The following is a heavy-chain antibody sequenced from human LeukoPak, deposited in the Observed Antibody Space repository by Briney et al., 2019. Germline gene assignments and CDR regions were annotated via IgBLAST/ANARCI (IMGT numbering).Heavy chain of an antibody. CDR2: IYYSGSI. CDR3: ARANFWSGNFYY. Sequence: SETLSLTCTVSGDSISSGDYYWSWLRQPPGKGLVWFGYIYYSGSIYYYTFLKSQVTISVDTSKNQFSLKLSAVTSADTSVYYCARANFWSGNFYYWGQGTLVTVSS. J-gene: IGHJ4*02. D-gene: IGHD3-3*01. V-gene: IGHV4-30-4*08. CDR1: GDSISSGDYY.